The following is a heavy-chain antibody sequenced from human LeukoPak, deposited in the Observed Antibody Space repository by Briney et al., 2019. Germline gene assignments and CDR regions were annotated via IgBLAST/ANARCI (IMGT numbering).Heavy chain of an antibody. CDR3: AKYAPPTTVVTRYFDY. CDR1: GFPFSSYR. D-gene: IGHD4-23*01. CDR2: IGRSGGGI. J-gene: IGHJ4*02. Sequence: GGSLRLSCVASGFPFSSYRMTWVRQAPGKGLEWVSVIGRSGGGIQYVDSVKGRFTISRDNSKNTLYLQMNSLRAEDTAVYYCAKYAPPTTVVTRYFDYWGQGTLVTVSS. V-gene: IGHV3-23*01.